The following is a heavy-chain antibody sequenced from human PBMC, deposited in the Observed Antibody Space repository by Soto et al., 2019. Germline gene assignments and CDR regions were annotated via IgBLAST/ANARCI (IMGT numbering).Heavy chain of an antibody. D-gene: IGHD2-2*01. V-gene: IGHV1-46*01. CDR1: GYTFTSYY. Sequence: ASLKVSCKASGYTFTSYYIHWVRQAPGQGLEWMGIINPSGGSTSYAQKFQGRVTMTRDTSTSTVYMELSSLRSEDTAVYYCARAYVPLTDAFDIRGQGTMGTLSS. CDR3: ARAYVPLTDAFDI. J-gene: IGHJ3*02. CDR2: INPSGGST.